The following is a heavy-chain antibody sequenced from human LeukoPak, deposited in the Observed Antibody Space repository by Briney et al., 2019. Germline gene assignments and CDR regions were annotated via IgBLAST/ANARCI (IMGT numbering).Heavy chain of an antibody. J-gene: IGHJ4*02. CDR3: ARQGSYFDY. CDR2: IYPGDSDT. V-gene: IGHV5-51*01. CDR1: GYSFTSYL. Sequence: GEPLESSCKGSGYSFTSYLIAWVRQMPGTGLEWMGIIYPGDSDTRYSPSFQGQVTISADKSISTAYLQWSSLKASDTTMYYCARQGSYFDYCAQGTLVTVSS.